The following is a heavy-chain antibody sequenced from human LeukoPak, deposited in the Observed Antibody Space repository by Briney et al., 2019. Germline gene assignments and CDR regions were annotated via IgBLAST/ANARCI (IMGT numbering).Heavy chain of an antibody. Sequence: SETLSLTCTVSGGSINNDSFYWGWIRQPPGKGLEWIGNMYYSGSTYYNPSLKSRLTISVDTSKNQFSLKLSSVTAADTAVYYCARTGVATSRYYYYAMDVWGQGTTVTVSS. J-gene: IGHJ6*02. CDR1: GGSINNDSFY. CDR3: ARTGVATSRYYYYAMDV. D-gene: IGHD5-12*01. V-gene: IGHV4-39*01. CDR2: MYYSGST.